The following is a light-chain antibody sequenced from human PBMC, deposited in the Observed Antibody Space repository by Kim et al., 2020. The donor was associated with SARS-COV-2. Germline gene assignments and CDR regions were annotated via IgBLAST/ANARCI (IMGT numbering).Light chain of an antibody. Sequence: APIDCKARQRALYRSNNKRSIAWDQKKPEQPPKMLIYWASTREYAVSVRYSGSGAGRDFSLSICSPQAEDVAVYYCQQYYRTPQTFGQGTKVDIK. V-gene: IGKV4-1*01. CDR2: WAS. CDR1: QRALYRSNNKRS. J-gene: IGKJ1*01. CDR3: QQYYRTPQT.